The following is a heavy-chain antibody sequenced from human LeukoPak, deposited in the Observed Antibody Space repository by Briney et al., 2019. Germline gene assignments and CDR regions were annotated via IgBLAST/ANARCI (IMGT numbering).Heavy chain of an antibody. CDR3: ARTSARGAQFDY. J-gene: IGHJ4*02. D-gene: IGHD3-10*01. V-gene: IGHV4-4*07. CDR1: GGSISNYY. CDR2: IYASGST. Sequence: SETLSLTCTVSGGSISNYYWSWIRQPAGVGLEWIGRIYASGSTNYNPSPKSRVTMSVDTSNNQFSLNLSSVTAADTAVYYCARTSARGAQFDYWGQGTLVTVSS.